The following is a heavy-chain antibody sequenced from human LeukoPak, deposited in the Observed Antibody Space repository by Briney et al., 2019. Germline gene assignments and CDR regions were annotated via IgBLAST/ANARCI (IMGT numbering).Heavy chain of an antibody. CDR2: ICYSGST. CDR3: ARFRSKGNWFDP. J-gene: IGHJ5*02. Sequence: SETLSLTWTVSGGSISSYYWSWFRQPRGKGLEWIGYICYSGSTNYNPSLKSRVTISVDTSKNQFSLKLSSVTAADTAVYYCARFRSKGNWFDPWGQGTLVTVSS. V-gene: IGHV4-59*01. CDR1: GGSISSYY.